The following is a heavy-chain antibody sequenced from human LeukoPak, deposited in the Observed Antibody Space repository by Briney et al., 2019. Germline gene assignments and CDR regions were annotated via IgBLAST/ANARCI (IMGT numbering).Heavy chain of an antibody. CDR3: VRRLPYLAAVFDC. D-gene: IGHD2/OR15-2a*01. V-gene: IGHV1-18*01. Sequence: ASVKVSCKTSGYTFSRHGISWVRQAPGQGLEWMGWISGYNGNTEYAQKFQGRVTMTTYTSTSTAYMELRSLRSDDTALYYCVRRLPYLAAVFDCWGQGTLVTVSS. CDR1: GYTFSRHG. CDR2: ISGYNGNT. J-gene: IGHJ4*02.